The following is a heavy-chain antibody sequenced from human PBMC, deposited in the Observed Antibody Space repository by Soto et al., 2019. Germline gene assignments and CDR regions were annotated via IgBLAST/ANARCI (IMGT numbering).Heavy chain of an antibody. CDR1: GGSISSYY. J-gene: IGHJ4*02. Sequence: SETLSLTCTVSGGSISSYYWSWIRQPPGKGLEWIGNIFYSGSTNYNPSLKSRVTISVDTSENQFSLKLSSVTTADTAVYYCARGANPQWLPVFDYWGQGTLVTVSS. CDR2: IFYSGST. V-gene: IGHV4-59*01. CDR3: ARGANPQWLPVFDY. D-gene: IGHD6-19*01.